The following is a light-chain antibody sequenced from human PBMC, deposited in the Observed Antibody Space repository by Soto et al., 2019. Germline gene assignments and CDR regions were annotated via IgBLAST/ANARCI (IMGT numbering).Light chain of an antibody. CDR1: SGAIGAYNY. J-gene: IGLJ1*01. CDR3: SSFPTSRAYV. CDR2: EVS. Sequence: QCVLTQPASVAVSPGQSITISCTGTSGAIGAYNYVFWNTTQSATPPKLIISEVSYRPSGVSNRFSGSKSGNTASLTISGLQAEDEADYYCSSFPTSRAYVFGLGTKVTVL. V-gene: IGLV2-14*01.